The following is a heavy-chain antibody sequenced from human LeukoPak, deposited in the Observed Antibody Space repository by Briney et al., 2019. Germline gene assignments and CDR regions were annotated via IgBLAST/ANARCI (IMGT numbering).Heavy chain of an antibody. J-gene: IGHJ6*02. D-gene: IGHD2-15*01. CDR3: AKVDCSGGSCWGFGYYYYGMDV. CDR1: GFTFSTYG. Sequence: GGSLRLSCAASGFTFSTYGMSWVRLAPGKGVEWVSSISGSDGSTYYADSVKGRCTISRDNSKNTLFLQMISLRAEDTAVYYCAKVDCSGGSCWGFGYYYYGMDVWGQGTTVTVSS. CDR2: ISGSDGST. V-gene: IGHV3-23*01.